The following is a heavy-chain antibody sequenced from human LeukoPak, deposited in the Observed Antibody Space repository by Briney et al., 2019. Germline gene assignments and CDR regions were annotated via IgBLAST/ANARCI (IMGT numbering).Heavy chain of an antibody. CDR1: GDSVSRMGAA. D-gene: IGHD3-3*01. CDR2: TYYRSSWHY. J-gene: IGHJ4*02. CDR3: VGDVGEWRPDS. V-gene: IGHV6-1*01. Sequence: SQTLSLTCAVSGDSVSRMGAAWNWIRQSPSRGLEWLGRTYYRSSWHYDYAVSVKSRISISPDTSKNQFSLQLISVTLEDTAVYYCVGDVGEWRPDSWGQGTLVTVSS.